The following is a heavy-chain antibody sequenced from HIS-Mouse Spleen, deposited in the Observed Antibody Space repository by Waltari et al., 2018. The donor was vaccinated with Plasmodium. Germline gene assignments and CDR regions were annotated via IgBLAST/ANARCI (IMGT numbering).Heavy chain of an antibody. J-gene: IGHJ3*02. D-gene: IGHD6-6*01. Sequence: EVQLLESGGGLVQPGGSLRLSCAASGFTFSSYAMSWVRQAPGKGLEWVSAISGRGCSTYYADSVKGRFTISRDNSKNTLYLQMNSLRAEDTAVYYCAKWGCRSSSSGCAFDIWGQGTMVTVSS. V-gene: IGHV3-23*01. CDR3: AKWGCRSSSSGCAFDI. CDR2: ISGRGCST. CDR1: GFTFSSYA.